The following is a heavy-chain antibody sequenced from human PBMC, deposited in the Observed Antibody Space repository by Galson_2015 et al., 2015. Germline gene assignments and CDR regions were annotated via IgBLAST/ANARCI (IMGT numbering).Heavy chain of an antibody. J-gene: IGHJ4*02. Sequence: CAISGDSVSSNSVSWNWIRQSPSRGLEWLGRTYYRSKWYHGYAVSAKSRITINPDTSRNQFSLQLNSVTPEDTAVYYCARVGSYYFDYWGQGTLVTVSS. CDR1: GDSVSSNSVS. D-gene: IGHD6-6*01. CDR2: TYYRSKWYH. CDR3: ARVGSYYFDY. V-gene: IGHV6-1*01.